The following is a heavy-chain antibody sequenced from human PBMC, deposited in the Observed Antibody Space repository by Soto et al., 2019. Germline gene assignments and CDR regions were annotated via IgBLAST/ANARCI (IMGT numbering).Heavy chain of an antibody. J-gene: IGHJ6*02. CDR3: ARDRIQISIAARPNYYYYGMDV. CDR2: IWYDGSNK. D-gene: IGHD6-6*01. Sequence: QVQLVESGGGVVQPGRSLRLSCAASGFTFSSYGMHWVRQAPGKGLGWVAVIWYDGSNKYYADSVKGRFTISRDNSKNTLYLQMNSLRAEDTAVYYCARDRIQISIAARPNYYYYGMDVWGQGTTVTVSS. CDR1: GFTFSSYG. V-gene: IGHV3-33*01.